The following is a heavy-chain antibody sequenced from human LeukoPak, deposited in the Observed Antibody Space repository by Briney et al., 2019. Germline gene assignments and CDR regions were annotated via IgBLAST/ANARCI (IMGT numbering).Heavy chain of an antibody. Sequence: ASVKVSCKASGYTFTGYYMHWVRQAPGQGLEWMGWINPNSGGTNYAQKFQGRVTMTRDTSISTAYMELSRLRSDDTAVYYCARASLYCSSTSRHNWFDPWGQGTLVTVSS. CDR1: GYTFTGYY. CDR3: ARASLYCSSTSRHNWFDP. CDR2: INPNSGGT. V-gene: IGHV1-2*02. J-gene: IGHJ5*02. D-gene: IGHD2-2*01.